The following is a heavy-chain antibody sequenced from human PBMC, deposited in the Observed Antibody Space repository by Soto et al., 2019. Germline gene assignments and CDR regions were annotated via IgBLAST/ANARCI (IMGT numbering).Heavy chain of an antibody. CDR1: GFTFSSYW. Sequence: PGGSLRLSCAASGFTFSSYWIHWVRQAPGEGLVWVSRINADGSATDYADSVKGRFTISRDNAKNTLYLQMKSLTADDTGVYFCARDHGNYYFDYWGQGTLVTVSS. CDR3: ARDHGNYYFDY. V-gene: IGHV3-74*01. CDR2: INADGSAT. J-gene: IGHJ4*02. D-gene: IGHD1-7*01.